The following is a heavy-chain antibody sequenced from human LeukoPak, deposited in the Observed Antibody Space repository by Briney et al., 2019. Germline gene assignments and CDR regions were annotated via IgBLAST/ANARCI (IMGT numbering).Heavy chain of an antibody. V-gene: IGHV1-18*01. CDR2: ISAYNGNT. CDR1: GYTFTSYG. J-gene: IGHJ4*02. CDR3: ARDHTGYYYFDY. D-gene: IGHD3-9*01. Sequence: ASVKVSCKASGYTFTSYGISWVRQAPGQGLEWMGWISAYNGNTNYAQKLQGRATMTTDTSTSTAYMELRSLRSDDTAVYYCARDHTGYYYFDYWGQGTLVTVSS.